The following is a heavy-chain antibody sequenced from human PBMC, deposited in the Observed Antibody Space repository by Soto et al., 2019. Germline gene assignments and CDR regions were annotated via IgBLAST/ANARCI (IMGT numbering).Heavy chain of an antibody. CDR2: IYYGGST. J-gene: IGHJ4*02. D-gene: IGHD2-15*01. CDR3: ARGNYCSGGPCYYLFDY. V-gene: IGHV4-30-4*01. CDR1: GGSISSDDYY. Sequence: QVQLQESGPGLVKPSQTLSLTCTVSGGSISSDDYYWSWIRQPPGKGLEWIGHIYYGGSTYYNPSLKSRVTISVDTSKKQFSLKLSSVTAADTAVYYCARGNYCSGGPCYYLFDYWGQGTLVTVSS.